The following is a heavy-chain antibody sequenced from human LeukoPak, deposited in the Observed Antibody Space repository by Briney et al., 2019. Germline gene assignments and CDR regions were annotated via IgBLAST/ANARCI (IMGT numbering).Heavy chain of an antibody. J-gene: IGHJ4*02. CDR3: VKTCNSWFRIPELN. V-gene: IGHV3-23*01. Sequence: PGGSLRLSCVASGFAFSIYAMSWVRQAPGKGLEWISTLSGGADEIFYVDSVKGRFSISRDNSKNTLYLQMNSLRAEDTAVYYCVKTCNSWFRIPELNGGQRTLVTVSS. CDR1: GFAFSIYA. CDR2: LSGGADEI. D-gene: IGHD2/OR15-2a*01.